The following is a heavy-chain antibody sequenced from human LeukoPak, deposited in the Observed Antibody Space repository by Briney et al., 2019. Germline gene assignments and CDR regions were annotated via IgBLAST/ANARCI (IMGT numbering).Heavy chain of an antibody. V-gene: IGHV3-23*01. J-gene: IGHJ6*03. CDR3: ASHYYGSGSYYHHYYYMDV. D-gene: IGHD3-10*01. CDR2: ISGSGGST. CDR1: GFTFSSYA. Sequence: SGGSLRLSCAASGFTFSSYAMSWVRQAPGKGLEWVSAISGSGGSTYYADSVKGRFTISRDNSKNTLYLQMNSLRAEDTAVYYCASHYYGSGSYYHHYYYMDVWGKGTTVTVSS.